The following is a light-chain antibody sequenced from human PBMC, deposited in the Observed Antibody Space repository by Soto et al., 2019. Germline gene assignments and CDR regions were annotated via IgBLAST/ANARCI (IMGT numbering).Light chain of an antibody. CDR2: GAS. CDR3: QQYGSSPRT. J-gene: IGKJ1*01. Sequence: EIVLTHSPATLSLSPWEIATLSCRASQRISSSYLAWYQQKPGQAPTLLIYGASIRAAGIPDRFSGSGSGTDFTLTIRRLEPDDFAVYYCQQYGSSPRTFGQGTKVDIK. V-gene: IGKV3-20*01. CDR1: QRISSSY.